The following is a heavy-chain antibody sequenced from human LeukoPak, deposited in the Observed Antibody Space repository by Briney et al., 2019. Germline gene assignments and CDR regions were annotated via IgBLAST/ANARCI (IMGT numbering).Heavy chain of an antibody. Sequence: GGSLRLSCAASGFTFSGYWMHWVRQAPGKGLVWVSHINNDGSNTTYADSVKGRLTVSRDNAKNSLYLQMNSLRAEDTALYYCARAIGYCSSTSCYGFDYWGQGTLVTVSS. CDR2: INNDGSNT. D-gene: IGHD2-2*01. CDR1: GFTFSGYW. CDR3: ARAIGYCSSTSCYGFDY. V-gene: IGHV3-74*01. J-gene: IGHJ4*02.